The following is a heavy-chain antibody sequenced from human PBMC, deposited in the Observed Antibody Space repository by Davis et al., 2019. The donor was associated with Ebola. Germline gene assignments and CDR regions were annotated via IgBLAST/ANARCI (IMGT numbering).Heavy chain of an antibody. CDR3: ARGPRYSSDWYGFDY. CDR1: GFTFSNYV. Sequence: GESLKISCAASGFTFSNYVMNWVRQAPGKGLEWVSAISGSGGNTYYADSVKGRFTISRDNSKTTLYLQMYSLRPDDTAVYYCARGPRYSSDWYGFDYWGQGTLVTVSS. D-gene: IGHD6-19*01. V-gene: IGHV3-23*01. CDR2: ISGSGGNT. J-gene: IGHJ4*02.